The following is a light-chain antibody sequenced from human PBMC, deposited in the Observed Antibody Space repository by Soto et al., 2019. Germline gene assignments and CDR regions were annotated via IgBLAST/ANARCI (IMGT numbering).Light chain of an antibody. CDR2: ANN. J-gene: IGLJ1*01. CDR1: SSNIGADCD. Sequence: QPVLTQPPSVSGAPGQTVTISCTGSSSNIGADCDVHWYRQLPGTAPKLLIYANNNRPAGVPDRFSASKSGTSASLAITGLQAEDEADYYCQSFDISLSGYVFATGTKLTVL. CDR3: QSFDISLSGYV. V-gene: IGLV1-40*01.